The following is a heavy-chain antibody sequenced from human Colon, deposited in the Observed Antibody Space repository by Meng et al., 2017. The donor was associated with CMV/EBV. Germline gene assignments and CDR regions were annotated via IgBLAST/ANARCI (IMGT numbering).Heavy chain of an antibody. Sequence: GGSLRLSCTASGFTFRRHAMSWVRQAPGKGLEWVSGISGTDSDTYYADSVKGRFTISRDNSKNTVYLQMNSLRGDDTAVYFCAKDASPQTGYNYGPFDDWGQGTLVTVS. CDR1: GFTFRRHA. J-gene: IGHJ4*02. CDR3: AKDASPQTGYNYGPFDD. V-gene: IGHV3-23*01. D-gene: IGHD5-18*01. CDR2: ISGTDSDT.